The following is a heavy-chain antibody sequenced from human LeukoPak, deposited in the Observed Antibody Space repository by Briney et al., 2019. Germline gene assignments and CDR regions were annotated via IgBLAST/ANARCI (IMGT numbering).Heavy chain of an antibody. CDR3: ATGYSSTWYYFDY. J-gene: IGHJ4*02. Sequence: SETLSLTCTVSGDSISSYYWSWIRQPPGKGLECSGYIYHSGSTNYNPSLKSRVTISADTSTDQFSLKLASVTAADTAVYYCATGYSSTWYYFDYWGQGTLVTVSS. CDR1: GDSISSYY. CDR2: IYHSGST. D-gene: IGHD6-13*01. V-gene: IGHV4-59*01.